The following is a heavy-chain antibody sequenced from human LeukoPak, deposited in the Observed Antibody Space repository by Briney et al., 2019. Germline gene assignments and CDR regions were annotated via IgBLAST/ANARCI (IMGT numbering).Heavy chain of an antibody. V-gene: IGHV4-38-2*02. CDR1: GYSISSGYY. D-gene: IGHD5-12*01. CDR2: IYHSGST. J-gene: IGHJ5*02. Sequence: PSETLSLTCTVSGYSISSGYYWGWIRQPPGKGLEWIGSIYHSGSTYYNPSLKSRVTISVDTSKNQFSLKLSSVTAADTAVYYCAREDIVATISWFDPWGQGTLVTVSS. CDR3: AREDIVATISWFDP.